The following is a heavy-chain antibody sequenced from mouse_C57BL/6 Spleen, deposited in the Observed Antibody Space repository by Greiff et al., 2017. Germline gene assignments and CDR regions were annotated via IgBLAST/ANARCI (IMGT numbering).Heavy chain of an antibody. CDR2: SRNKVNDYTT. CDR1: GFTFSDFY. J-gene: IGHJ4*01. CDR3: ARSAYYSNYDAMDY. D-gene: IGHD2-5*01. V-gene: IGHV7-1*01. Sequence: EVQLVESGGGLAQSGRSLRLSCATSGFTFSDFYMEWVRQAPGKGLEWIAASRNKVNDYTTEYSASVKGRFVVSRDTSQSILYLQMNALRAEDTAIYYCARSAYYSNYDAMDYWGQGTSVTVSS.